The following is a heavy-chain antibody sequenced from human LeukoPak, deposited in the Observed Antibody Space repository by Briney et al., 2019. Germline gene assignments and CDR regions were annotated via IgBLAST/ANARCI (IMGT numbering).Heavy chain of an antibody. CDR1: GYTLIRYT. CDR3: VRDLKFGESRDY. V-gene: IGHV1-3*01. D-gene: IGHD3-10*01. Sequence: ASVKVSCKASGYTLIRYTMYWVRQAPGQGLEWVGWINAGNGNIKYSQKFQDRVTISKDTSTTTAYMELSSLRSEDTGVYFCVRDLKFGESRDYWGQGTLVTVSS. CDR2: INAGNGNI. J-gene: IGHJ4*02.